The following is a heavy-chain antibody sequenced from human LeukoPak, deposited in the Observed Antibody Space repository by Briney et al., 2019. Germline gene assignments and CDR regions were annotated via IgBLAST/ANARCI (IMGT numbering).Heavy chain of an antibody. CDR2: IYYSGST. V-gene: IGHV4-59*01. CDR1: GGSISSYY. CDR3: ARVTGYVMEDYFDY. J-gene: IGHJ4*02. Sequence: SETLSLTCTVSGGSISSYYWSWIRQPPGKGLEWIGYIYYSGSTNYNPSLKSRVTISVDTSKNQFSLRLSSVIAADTAVYYCARVTGYVMEDYFDYWGQGTLVTVSS. D-gene: IGHD6-13*01.